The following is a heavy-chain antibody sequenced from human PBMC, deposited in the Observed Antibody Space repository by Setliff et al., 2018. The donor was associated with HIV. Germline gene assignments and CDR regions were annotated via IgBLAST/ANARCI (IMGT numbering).Heavy chain of an antibody. V-gene: IGHV4-39*02. Sequence: SETLSLTCAATGVAISGSTYYWAWIRQSPGRGLQWIGSVHYTGSSYRNPSLKSRLTISIDTSRNHFSLNLTTVTAADTAVYYCIIAYSSGWLAPMGFDSWGQGTLVTVSS. CDR1: GVAISGSTYY. J-gene: IGHJ4*02. CDR2: VHYTGSS. D-gene: IGHD6-19*01. CDR3: IIAYSSGWLAPMGFDS.